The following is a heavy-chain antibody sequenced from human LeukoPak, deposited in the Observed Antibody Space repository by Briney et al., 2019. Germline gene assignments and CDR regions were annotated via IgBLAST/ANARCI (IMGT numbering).Heavy chain of an antibody. CDR3: ARNLLVFATWFDP. CDR2: ISSSGSTI. V-gene: IGHV3-11*01. CDR1: GFTFSDYY. Sequence: GGSLRLSCAASGFTFSDYYMSWIRQAPGKGLEWVSYISSSGSTIYSAESVKGRFTISRDNAKNSLYLQMNSLRAEDTAVYYCARNLLVFATWFDPWSQGTLVTVSS. J-gene: IGHJ5*02. D-gene: IGHD2-21*01.